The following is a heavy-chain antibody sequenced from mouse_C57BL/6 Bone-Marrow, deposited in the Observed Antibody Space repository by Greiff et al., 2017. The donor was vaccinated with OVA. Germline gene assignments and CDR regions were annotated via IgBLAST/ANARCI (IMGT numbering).Heavy chain of an antibody. V-gene: IGHV1-26*01. CDR2: INPNNGGT. CDR1: GYTFTDYY. Sequence: EVQLQQSGPELVKPGASVKISCKASGYTFTDYYMNWVKQSPGKSLEWIGDINPNNGGTSYNQKFKGKATLTVDTSSSTAYMGLRSLTSEDSAVYYCARPLDYYGSSYWYFDVGGTGTTVTVSS. CDR3: ARPLDYYGSSYWYFDV. D-gene: IGHD1-1*01. J-gene: IGHJ1*03.